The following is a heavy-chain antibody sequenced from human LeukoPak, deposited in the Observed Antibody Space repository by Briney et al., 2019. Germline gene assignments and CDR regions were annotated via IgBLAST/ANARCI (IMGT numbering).Heavy chain of an antibody. CDR2: INHSGST. J-gene: IGHJ4*02. CDR3: ARLAEGDYGDYYFDY. V-gene: IGHV4-34*01. Sequence: SETLSLTCAVYGGSFSGYYWSWIRQPPGKGLEWIGEINHSGSTNYNPSLKSRVTISVDTSKNQFSLKLSSVTAADTAVYYCARLAEGDYGDYYFDYWGQGTLVTVSS. D-gene: IGHD4-17*01. CDR1: GGSFSGYY.